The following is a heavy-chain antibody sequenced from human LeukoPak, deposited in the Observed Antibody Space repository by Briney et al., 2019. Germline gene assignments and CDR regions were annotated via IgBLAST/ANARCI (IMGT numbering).Heavy chain of an antibody. CDR1: GGSISSGSYY. V-gene: IGHV4-61*02. D-gene: IGHD6-6*01. Sequence: SETLSLTCTVSGGSISSGSYYWSWIRQPAGKGLEWIGRIYTSGSTNYNPSLKSRVTISVDTSKNQFSLKLSSVTAADTAVYYCARDRQLGDYWGQGTLVTVSS. CDR2: IYTSGST. CDR3: ARDRQLGDY. J-gene: IGHJ4*02.